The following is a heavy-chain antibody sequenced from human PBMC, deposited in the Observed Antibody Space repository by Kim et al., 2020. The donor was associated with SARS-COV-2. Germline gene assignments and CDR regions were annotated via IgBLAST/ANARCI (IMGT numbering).Heavy chain of an antibody. Sequence: GGSLRLSCAASGFTFSSYAMHWVRQAPGKGLEWVAVISYDGSNKYYADSVKGRFTISRDNSKNTLYLQMNSLRAEDTAVYYCARGGYSYGLGWFDPWGQG. V-gene: IGHV3-30*04. J-gene: IGHJ5*02. CDR2: ISYDGSNK. CDR3: ARGGYSYGLGWFDP. CDR1: GFTFSSYA. D-gene: IGHD5-18*01.